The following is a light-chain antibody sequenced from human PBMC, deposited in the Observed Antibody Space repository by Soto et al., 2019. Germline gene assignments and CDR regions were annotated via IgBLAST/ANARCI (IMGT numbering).Light chain of an antibody. V-gene: IGKV3D-20*02. J-gene: IGKJ1*01. CDR1: QSVSSSC. CDR2: DAS. CDR3: QQRSNWT. Sequence: IVLSQSPGAVFLSPGERATLSCRASQSVSSSCLAWYQQKPGQAPRLLIYDASNRATGIPARFSGSGSGTDFTLTISSLEPEDFAVYYCQQRSNWTFGQGTKVDIK.